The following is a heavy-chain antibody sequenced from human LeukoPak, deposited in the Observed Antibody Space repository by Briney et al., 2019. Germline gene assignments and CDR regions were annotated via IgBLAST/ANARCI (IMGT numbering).Heavy chain of an antibody. CDR3: AKGVLRFLEWLSHYMDV. CDR1: GFTFSSYA. CDR2: ISGSGGST. V-gene: IGHV3-23*01. Sequence: GGSLRLSCAASGFTFSSYAMSWVRQAPGKGLEWVSAISGSGGSTYYADSVKGRFTISRDNSKNTLYLQMNSLRAEDTAAYYCAKGVLRFLEWLSHYMDVWGKGTTVTVSS. D-gene: IGHD3-3*01. J-gene: IGHJ6*03.